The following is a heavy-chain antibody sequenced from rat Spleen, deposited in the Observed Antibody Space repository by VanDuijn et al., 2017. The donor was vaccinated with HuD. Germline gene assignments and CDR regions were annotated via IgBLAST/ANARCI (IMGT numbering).Heavy chain of an antibody. D-gene: IGHD1-11*01. J-gene: IGHJ3*01. CDR1: GFTFSDYN. Sequence: EVQLVESGGGLVQPGRSMKLSCAASGFTFSDYNMAWVRQAPKKGLEWVATISYDGSSTYYRDSVKGRFIISRDNAKNTLSLQMDSLRSEDTATYYCARQDYGGYWFAYWGQGTLVTVSS. V-gene: IGHV5-7*01. CDR3: ARQDYGGYWFAY. CDR2: ISYDGSST.